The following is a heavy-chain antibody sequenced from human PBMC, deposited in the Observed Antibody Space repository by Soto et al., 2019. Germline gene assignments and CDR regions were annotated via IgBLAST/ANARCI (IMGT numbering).Heavy chain of an antibody. D-gene: IGHD1-1*01. V-gene: IGHV3-23*01. CDR3: AKRPPGVALTGTVDY. CDR1: GFTFSSYA. Sequence: SGGSLRLSCAASGFTFSSYAMSWVRQAPGKGLEWVSAISGSGGSTYYADSVKGRFTISRDNSKNTLYLQMNSLRAEDTAVYYWAKRPPGVALTGTVDYWGQGTLVTVSS. J-gene: IGHJ4*02. CDR2: ISGSGGST.